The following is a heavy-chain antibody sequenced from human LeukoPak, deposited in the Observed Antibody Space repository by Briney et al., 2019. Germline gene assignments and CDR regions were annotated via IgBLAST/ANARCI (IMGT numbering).Heavy chain of an antibody. J-gene: IGHJ4*02. D-gene: IGHD5-18*01. CDR1: GGSFSDYY. CDR3: ARMDTAMVTNY. Sequence: SETLSLTCAVYGGSFSDYYWSWIRQPPGKGLEWIGEINHSGSTNYNPSLKSRVTISVDTSKNQFSLKLSSVAAADTAVYYCARMDTAMVTNYWGQGTLVTVSS. V-gene: IGHV4-34*01. CDR2: INHSGST.